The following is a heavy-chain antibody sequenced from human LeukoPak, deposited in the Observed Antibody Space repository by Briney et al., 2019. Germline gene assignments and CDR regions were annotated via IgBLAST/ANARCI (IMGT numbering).Heavy chain of an antibody. Sequence: GGSLRLSCAASGFTFSSYGMHWVRQAPGKGLEWVAFIRYDGRNKYYADSVKGRFTISRDNSKNTLYLQMNSLRAEDTAVYYCAKERREMTTVTTTAFDIWGQGTMVTVSS. CDR2: IRYDGRNK. CDR3: AKERREMTTVTTTAFDI. D-gene: IGHD4-17*01. CDR1: GFTFSSYG. J-gene: IGHJ3*02. V-gene: IGHV3-30*02.